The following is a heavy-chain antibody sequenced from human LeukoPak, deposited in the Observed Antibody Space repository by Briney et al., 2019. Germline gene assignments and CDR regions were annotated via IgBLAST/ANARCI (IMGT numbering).Heavy chain of an antibody. Sequence: SETLSLTCTVSGASISSSSQYWGWLRQPPGKGLEGVGSVYYTARTYYRPSLKSRVTISVDTSKNQFSLKLRSVTAADTAIYYCASPSSYYYYGMDVWGQGTTVTVSS. V-gene: IGHV4-39*01. J-gene: IGHJ6*02. CDR2: VYYTART. CDR1: GASISSSSQY. CDR3: ASPSSYYYYGMDV.